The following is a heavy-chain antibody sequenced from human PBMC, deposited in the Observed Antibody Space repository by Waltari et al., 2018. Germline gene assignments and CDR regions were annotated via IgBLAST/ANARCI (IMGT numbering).Heavy chain of an antibody. CDR1: GFTFSTYW. CDR2: IERDESRT. V-gene: IGHV3-74*03. D-gene: IGHD7-27*01. Sequence: EVQLVESGGALVQPGGSLRLSCATSGFTFSTYWMHWVRQAPGKGLMGVAHIERDESRTTYAESVKGRFTISRDNAKNTVYLQMNSLRDEDTAVYYCVRDEPGDGLDYWGQGTLVTVSS. J-gene: IGHJ4*02. CDR3: VRDEPGDGLDY.